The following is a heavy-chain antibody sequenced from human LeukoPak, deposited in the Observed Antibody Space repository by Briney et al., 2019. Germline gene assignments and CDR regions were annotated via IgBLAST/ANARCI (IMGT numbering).Heavy chain of an antibody. V-gene: IGHV3-74*01. CDR1: GFTFSTYW. J-gene: IGHJ5*02. CDR3: ARHLTYGGWKS. D-gene: IGHD4-23*01. CDR2: ISNDGSST. Sequence: QPGGSLRLSCAASGFTFSTYWMQWVRQAPGKGLVWVSRISNDGSSTGYADFVKGRFTISRDNAKNTLYLQLNSLRAEDTAVYFCARHLTYGGWKSWGQGPLVSVSS.